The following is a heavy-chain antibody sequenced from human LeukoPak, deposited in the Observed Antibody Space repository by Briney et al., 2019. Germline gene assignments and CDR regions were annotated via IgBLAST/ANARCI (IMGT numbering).Heavy chain of an antibody. J-gene: IGHJ3*02. Sequence: PSETLSLTCIVSGGSTSSYYWSWIRQPPGKGLEWIGYIHYSGSTNYNPTLKSRVTISVDTSKNQFSLKLSSVTAADTAVYYCARDLPYYDSSGYSIIDAFDTWGQGTMVTVSS. V-gene: IGHV4-59*01. CDR3: ARDLPYYDSSGYSIIDAFDT. CDR1: GGSTSSYY. D-gene: IGHD3-22*01. CDR2: IHYSGST.